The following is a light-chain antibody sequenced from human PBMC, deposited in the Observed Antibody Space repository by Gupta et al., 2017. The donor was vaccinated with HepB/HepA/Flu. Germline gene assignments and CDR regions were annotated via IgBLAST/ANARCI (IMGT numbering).Light chain of an antibody. J-gene: IGKJ1*01. V-gene: IGKV3-20*01. CDR2: GAS. Sequence: EIVLTQSPGTLCSSPGERATLSCRASQSVRSSYLAWYQQRPGQAPRLLIYGASSRATGSSDRFSGSGSGTEFTLTISRLEPEDFAVYYCLQDGSSPWTFGQGTXLERK. CDR1: QSVRSSY. CDR3: LQDGSSPWT.